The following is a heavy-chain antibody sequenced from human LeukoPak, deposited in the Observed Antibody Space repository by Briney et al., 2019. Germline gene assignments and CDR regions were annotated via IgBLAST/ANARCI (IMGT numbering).Heavy chain of an antibody. V-gene: IGHV4-38-2*02. CDR2: IHHTGST. Sequence: PSETLSLTCSVSNYSISSDYYWGWIRQPPGKGLEWIGSIHHTGSTDFNASLESRVTMSIDASKNQLSLKVTSVTAADTAVYYCARGSASWYVGWFDPWGQGTQVTVSS. J-gene: IGHJ5*02. D-gene: IGHD6-13*01. CDR1: NYSISSDYY. CDR3: ARGSASWYVGWFDP.